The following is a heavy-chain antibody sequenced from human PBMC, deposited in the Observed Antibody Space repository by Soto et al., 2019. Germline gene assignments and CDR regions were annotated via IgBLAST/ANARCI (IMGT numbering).Heavy chain of an antibody. D-gene: IGHD5-12*01. CDR2: IYWDDDK. CDR3: AHVYGGYDNFDY. Sequence: QITLKESGPTLVKPTQTLTLTCTFSGFSLSTSGVGVGWVRQPPGKALEWLALIYWDDDKRYSPSLKSRLTITKDTSKNQVVLTMTNMDPVDTATYYCAHVYGGYDNFDYWGQGTLVTVSS. J-gene: IGHJ4*02. V-gene: IGHV2-5*02. CDR1: GFSLSTSGVG.